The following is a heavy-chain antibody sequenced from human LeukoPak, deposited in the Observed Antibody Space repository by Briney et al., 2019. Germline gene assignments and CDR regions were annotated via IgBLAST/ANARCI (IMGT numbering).Heavy chain of an antibody. Sequence: GGSLRLSCAASGFTFSSYSMNWVRQAPGKGLEWVSHITASGIAMFYADSVKGRFTISRDNAKNSLYLQMNSLRDEDTAVYYCASSGSYRFDYWGQGTLVTVSS. J-gene: IGHJ4*02. D-gene: IGHD1-26*01. CDR1: GFTFSSYS. V-gene: IGHV3-48*02. CDR3: ASSGSYRFDY. CDR2: ITASGIAM.